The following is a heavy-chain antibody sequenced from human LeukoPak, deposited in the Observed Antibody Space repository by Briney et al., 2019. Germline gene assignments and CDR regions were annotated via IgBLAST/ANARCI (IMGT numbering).Heavy chain of an antibody. CDR2: ISYDGSNK. CDR1: GFTFRSYG. D-gene: IGHD3-3*01. V-gene: IGHV3-30*18. CDR3: AKDSQAFTIFGVPYGMDV. J-gene: IGHJ6*02. Sequence: GGSLRLSCAASGFTFRSYGMHWVRQAPGKGLEWVAVISYDGSNKYYADSVKGRFTISRDNPNITLYLQMNSLRAEDTAVYYCAKDSQAFTIFGVPYGMDVWGQGTTVTVSS.